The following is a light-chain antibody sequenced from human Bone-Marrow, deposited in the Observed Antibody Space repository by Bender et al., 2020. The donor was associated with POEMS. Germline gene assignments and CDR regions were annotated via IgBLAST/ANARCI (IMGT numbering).Light chain of an antibody. J-gene: IGLJ1*01. V-gene: IGLV2-23*02. CDR2: EVT. Sequence: QSALTQPASVSGSPGQSITISCSGTSSDVGNYDLVSWYQQHPGKAPKLMISEVTQRPSGVSNRFSASKSGNMASLTISGLQAEDEADYYCCSYVGSSTFYVFGSGTKVTVL. CDR1: SSDVGNYDL. CDR3: CSYVGSSTFYV.